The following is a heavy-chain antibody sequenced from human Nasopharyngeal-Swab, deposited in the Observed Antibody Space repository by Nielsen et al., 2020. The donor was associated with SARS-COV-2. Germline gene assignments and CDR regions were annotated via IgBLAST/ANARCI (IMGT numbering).Heavy chain of an antibody. Sequence: GESLKISCAASGFTFSSYSMNWVRQAPGKGLEWVSSISSSSSYIYYADSVKGRFTISRDNAKNSLYLQMNSLRAEDTAVHYCARGLGLIRDYWGQGTLVTVSS. J-gene: IGHJ4*02. CDR3: ARGLGLIRDY. CDR1: GFTFSSYS. CDR2: ISSSSSYI. V-gene: IGHV3-21*01. D-gene: IGHD3/OR15-3a*01.